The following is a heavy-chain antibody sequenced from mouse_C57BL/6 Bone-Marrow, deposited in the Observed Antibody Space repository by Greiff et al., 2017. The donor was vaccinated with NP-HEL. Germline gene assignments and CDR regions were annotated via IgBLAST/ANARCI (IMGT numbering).Heavy chain of an antibody. Sequence: QVQLQQSGAELVKPGASVQMSCKASGYTFTTYPIEWMKQNPGQSLEWIGNFHPYNDDTKYNEKFKGKATLTVEKSSSTVYLELSRLTSDDSAVYYCARGKYYVPYFDYWGQGTTLTVSS. D-gene: IGHD1-1*01. J-gene: IGHJ2*01. CDR1: GYTFTTYP. CDR3: ARGKYYVPYFDY. CDR2: FHPYNDDT. V-gene: IGHV1-47*01.